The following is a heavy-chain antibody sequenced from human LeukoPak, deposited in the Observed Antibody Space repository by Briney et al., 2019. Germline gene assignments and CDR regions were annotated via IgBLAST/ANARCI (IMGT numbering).Heavy chain of an antibody. D-gene: IGHD6-13*01. V-gene: IGHV3-7*01. J-gene: IGHJ4*02. CDR2: IKHDGSEK. CDR1: GFTFSSYG. Sequence: GGSLRLSCAASGFTFSSYGMNWVRQAPGKGLEWVANIKHDGSEKHYVDSVKGRVIISRDNAKNSLYLQMNSLTAEDTSVYYCATSGSAAGTLRGRSDYWGQGTLVTVSS. CDR3: ATSGSAAGTLRGRSDY.